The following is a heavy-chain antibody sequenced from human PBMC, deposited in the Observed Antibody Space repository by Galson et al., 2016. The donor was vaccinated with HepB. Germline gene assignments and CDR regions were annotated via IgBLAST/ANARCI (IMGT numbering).Heavy chain of an antibody. J-gene: IGHJ6*02. V-gene: IGHV3-21*01. CDR3: ARDPGRYCSGGFCYSNPDYNGMDV. CDR2: ITSRSNYR. D-gene: IGHD2-15*01. CDR1: GFTFSSYW. Sequence: SLRLSCAASGFTFSSYWMNWVRQAPGKGLEWISSITSRSNYRYYADSVKGRFTISRDNTKNSLYLQMNSLRAEDTAVYYCARDPGRYCSGGFCYSNPDYNGMDVWGQGTTVIVSS.